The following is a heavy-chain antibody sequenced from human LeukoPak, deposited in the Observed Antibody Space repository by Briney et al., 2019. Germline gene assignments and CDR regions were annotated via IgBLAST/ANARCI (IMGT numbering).Heavy chain of an antibody. V-gene: IGHV3-23*01. CDR2: ISGSGGTT. CDR1: GFTFSSYA. D-gene: IGHD5-12*01. J-gene: IGHJ4*02. Sequence: SGGSLRLSCAASGFTFSSYAMSWVRQAPGKGLEWVSAISGSGGTTYYTDSVKGRFTISRDNSKNTLYLQMNSLRAEDTAVYYCAKDLSGGYDYFDYWGQGTLVTVSS. CDR3: AKDLSGGYDYFDY.